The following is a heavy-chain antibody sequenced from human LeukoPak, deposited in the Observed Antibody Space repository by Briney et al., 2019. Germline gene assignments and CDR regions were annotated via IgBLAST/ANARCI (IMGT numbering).Heavy chain of an antibody. CDR3: ARDSRFTVTTTFAY. V-gene: IGHV1-2*02. Sequence: ASVKVSCKASGYTFTGYYMHWVRQAPGQGLEWMGWINPNSGGTNYAQKFQGRVTMTRDTSISTAYMELSRLRSDDTAVYYCARDSRFTVTTTFAYWGQGTLVTVSS. CDR1: GYTFTGYY. CDR2: INPNSGGT. D-gene: IGHD4-17*01. J-gene: IGHJ4*02.